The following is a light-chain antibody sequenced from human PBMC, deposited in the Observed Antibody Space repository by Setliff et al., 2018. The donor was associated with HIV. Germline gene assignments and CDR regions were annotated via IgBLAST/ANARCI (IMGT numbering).Light chain of an antibody. CDR2: LDS. J-gene: IGLJ1*01. V-gene: IGLV3-1*01. CDR1: KLGDRF. CDR3: QAWDSTTGV. Sequence: SYELTQPPSVSVSPGQTASISCSGDKLGDRFASWYHQKPGQSPVLVMYLDSKRPSGIPERFSGSNSGNTATLTISGTQAMDEADYYCQAWDSTTGVFGTGTKVTVL.